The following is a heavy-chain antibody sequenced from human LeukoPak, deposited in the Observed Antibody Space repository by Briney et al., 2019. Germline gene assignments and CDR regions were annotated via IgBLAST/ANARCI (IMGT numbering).Heavy chain of an antibody. Sequence: PGGSLRLSCAASGSTFSSYSMNWVRQAPGKGLEWVSYISSSSSTIYYADSVKGRFTISRDNAKNSLYLQMNSLRAEDTAVYYCARDGRAELEGAFDIWGQGTMVTVSS. CDR1: GSTFSSYS. J-gene: IGHJ3*02. D-gene: IGHD1-1*01. CDR2: ISSSSSTI. CDR3: ARDGRAELEGAFDI. V-gene: IGHV3-48*01.